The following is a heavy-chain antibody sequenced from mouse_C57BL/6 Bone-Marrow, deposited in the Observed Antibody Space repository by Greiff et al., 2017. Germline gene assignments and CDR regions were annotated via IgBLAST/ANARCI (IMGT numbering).Heavy chain of an antibody. V-gene: IGHV14-4*01. J-gene: IGHJ2*01. CDR1: GFNIKDDY. Sequence: VQLQQSGAELVRPGASVKLSCTASGFNIKDDYMHWVKQRPEQGLEWIGWIDPENGDTEYASKFQGKATITADTSSNTAYLQLSSLTSEDTAVYYGTVYYYGSDYWGQGTTLTVSS. CDR2: IDPENGDT. CDR3: TVYYYGSDY. D-gene: IGHD1-1*01.